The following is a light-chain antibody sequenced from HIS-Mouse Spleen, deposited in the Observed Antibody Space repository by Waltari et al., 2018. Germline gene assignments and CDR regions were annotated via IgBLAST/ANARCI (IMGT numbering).Light chain of an antibody. CDR1: QGISSY. J-gene: IGKJ1*01. Sequence: AIRMTQSPSSLSASTGDTVTITCRASQGISSYLAWYQQKPGKAPKLLIYAASTLQSGVQSRCSGSGSGTDFTLTISCLQSEDFATYYCQQYYSYPRTFGQGTKVEIK. CDR2: AAS. CDR3: QQYYSYPRT. V-gene: IGKV1-8*01.